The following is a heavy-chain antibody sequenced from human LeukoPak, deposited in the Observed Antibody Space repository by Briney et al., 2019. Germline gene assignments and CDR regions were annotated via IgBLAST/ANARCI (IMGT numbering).Heavy chain of an antibody. CDR2: AGWAGGTT. Sequence: GGSLRLSCATSGFNSDRYTIHWVRQAPGKGLEWVSLAGWAGGTTFYSDSVRGRFTISRDSGRKSVYLQMNSLTTDDTAFYFCAKELDTMFFDYWGQGALVTVSS. J-gene: IGHJ4*02. D-gene: IGHD3-10*02. CDR3: AKELDTMFFDY. CDR1: GFNSDRYT. V-gene: IGHV3-43*01.